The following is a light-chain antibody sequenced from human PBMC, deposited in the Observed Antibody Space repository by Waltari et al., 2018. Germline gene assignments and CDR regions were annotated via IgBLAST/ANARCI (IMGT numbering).Light chain of an antibody. J-gene: IGLJ3*02. CDR2: GKN. CDR3: SSRASGDTHVV. Sequence: SSELTQDPTVSVALGQTVRITCQGDRLRNFYASWYQQEPGQAPILVMYGKNSRPSGIPDRFSGSSSGDTASLTITGAQAEDDADYFCSSRASGDTHVVFGGGTKVTVL. V-gene: IGLV3-19*01. CDR1: RLRNFY.